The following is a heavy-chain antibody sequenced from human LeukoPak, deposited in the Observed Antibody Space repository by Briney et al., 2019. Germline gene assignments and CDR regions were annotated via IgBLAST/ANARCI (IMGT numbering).Heavy chain of an antibody. CDR2: ISYDGSNK. J-gene: IGHJ4*02. Sequence: GRSLRLSCAASGFTFSSYAMHWVRQAPGKGLEWVAVISYDGSNKYYADSVKGRFTISRDNSKNTLYLQMNSLRAEDTAVYYCARVGGENLLDYWGQGTLVTVSS. CDR1: GFTFSSYA. D-gene: IGHD3-10*01. CDR3: ARVGGENLLDY. V-gene: IGHV3-30*04.